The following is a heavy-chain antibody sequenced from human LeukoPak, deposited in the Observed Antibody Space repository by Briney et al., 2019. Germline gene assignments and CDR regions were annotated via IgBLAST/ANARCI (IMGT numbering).Heavy chain of an antibody. J-gene: IGHJ4*02. CDR2: IYYSGST. D-gene: IGHD5-24*01. CDR3: ARDRRRDGYNFDI. CDR1: GDSISSSSYF. V-gene: IGHV4-39*07. Sequence: PSETLSLTCTASGDSISSSSYFWGWIRQPPGKGLEWIGSIYYSGSTSYSPSLKSRVIISVDTSKSQFSLKLSSVTAADTAVYYCARDRRRDGYNFDIWGQGTLVTVSS.